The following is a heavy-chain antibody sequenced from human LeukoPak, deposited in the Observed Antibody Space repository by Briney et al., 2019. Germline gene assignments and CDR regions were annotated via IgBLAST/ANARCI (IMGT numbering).Heavy chain of an antibody. V-gene: IGHV1-2*02. CDR2: INPNSGGT. D-gene: IGHD2-15*01. J-gene: IGHJ3*02. Sequence: ASVKVSCKASGYTFTVYYMHWVRQAPGQGLEWMGWINPNSGGTNYAQKFQGRVTMTRDTSISTAYMELSRLRSDDTAVYYCARLVGCSGGSCYFAAFDIWGQGTMVTVSS. CDR3: ARLVGCSGGSCYFAAFDI. CDR1: GYTFTVYY.